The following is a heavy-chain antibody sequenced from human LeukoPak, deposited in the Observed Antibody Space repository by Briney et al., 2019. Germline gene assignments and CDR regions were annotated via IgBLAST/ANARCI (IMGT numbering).Heavy chain of an antibody. CDR3: ARDFLHYDFWSSYLS. CDR2: IYYSGST. V-gene: IGHV4-39*07. Sequence: KTSETLSLTCTVSGGSISSSSYYWGWIRQPPGKGLEWIGSIYYSGSTYYNPSLKSRVTISVDTSKNQFSLKLSSVTAADTAVYYCARDFLHYDFWSSYLSWGQGTLVTVSS. CDR1: GGSISSSSYY. D-gene: IGHD3-3*01. J-gene: IGHJ4*02.